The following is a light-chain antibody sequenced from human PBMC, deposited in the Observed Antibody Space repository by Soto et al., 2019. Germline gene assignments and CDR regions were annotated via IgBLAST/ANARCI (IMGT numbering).Light chain of an antibody. CDR3: QQYNNWIT. V-gene: IGKV3-20*01. Sequence: EIVLTQSPGTLSLSPGEIATLSFSASQSVSSSYLAWYQQKPGQAPRLLIYGASSRATGIPDRFSGSGSGTDFTLTISRLEPEDFAVYYCQQYNNWITFGQGTRLEIK. CDR2: GAS. CDR1: QSVSSSY. J-gene: IGKJ5*01.